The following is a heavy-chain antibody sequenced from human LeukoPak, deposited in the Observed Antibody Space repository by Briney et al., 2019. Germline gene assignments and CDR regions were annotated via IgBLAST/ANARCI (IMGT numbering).Heavy chain of an antibody. V-gene: IGHV4-39*01. J-gene: IGHJ4*02. CDR1: GDSISSGSYY. CDR3: ARQGWLVLS. D-gene: IGHD6-19*01. CDR2: IYYSGST. Sequence: SETLSLTCSVSGDSISSGSYYWGWIRQPPGKGLVWIGSIYYSGSTYYNPSLKSRVTISVDTSKNQFSLKLNSVTATDTAVYYCARQGWLVLSWGQGTLVTVSS.